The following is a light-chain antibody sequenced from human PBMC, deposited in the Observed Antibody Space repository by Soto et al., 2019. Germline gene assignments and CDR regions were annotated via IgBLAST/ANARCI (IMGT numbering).Light chain of an antibody. V-gene: IGLV1-47*01. CDR2: RNN. J-gene: IGLJ3*02. CDR3: AAWDDSLSGWV. Sequence: QSVLTQPPSASGTPGQVFTISCSGSNSNIGDNSVNWYQQLPGTAPKLLIYRNNQRPSGVPDRFSGSKSGTSASLAISGLRSEDEADYYCAAWDDSLSGWVFGGGTKLTVL. CDR1: NSNIGDNS.